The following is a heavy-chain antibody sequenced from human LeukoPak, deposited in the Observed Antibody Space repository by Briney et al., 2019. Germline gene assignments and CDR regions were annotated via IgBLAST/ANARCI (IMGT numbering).Heavy chain of an antibody. D-gene: IGHD5-18*01. CDR3: ARPFSYGRLYYFDY. Sequence: SETLSLTCTVSGGSISSSSYYWGWIRQPPGKGLEWIGSIYYSGSTYYNPSLKSRVTISVDTSKNQFSLNLSSLTAADTAVYYCARPFSYGRLYYFDYWGQGTLVTVSS. CDR2: IYYSGST. J-gene: IGHJ4*02. V-gene: IGHV4-39*01. CDR1: GGSISSSSYY.